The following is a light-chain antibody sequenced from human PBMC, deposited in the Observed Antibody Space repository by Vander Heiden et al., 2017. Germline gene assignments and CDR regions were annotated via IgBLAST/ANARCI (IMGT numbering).Light chain of an antibody. CDR1: QGISNY. CDR2: AAS. CDR3: QKYIRAPFT. V-gene: IGKV1-27*01. Sequence: DIQMTQSPSSLSASIGDRVSITCRASQGISNYLAWYQQKPGKVPKLLIYAASTLLSGVPSRFSGSGSGTDFTLTINSLQPEDVATYYCQKYIRAPFTFGPGTKVEIK. J-gene: IGKJ3*01.